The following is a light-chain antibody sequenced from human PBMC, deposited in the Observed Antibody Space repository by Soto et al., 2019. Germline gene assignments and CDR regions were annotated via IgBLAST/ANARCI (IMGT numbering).Light chain of an antibody. J-gene: IGLJ3*02. CDR2: DNN. CDR3: GTWDDSLSAWV. V-gene: IGLV1-51*01. CDR1: SSKIGDNS. Sequence: QSVLTQPRSVSAAPGQKVTISCSGSSSKIGDNSLSWYQQLPGTAPKLLIYDNNKRPAGIPDRFSGSKSVTSATLGITGLQTGDEADYYCGTWDDSLSAWVFGGGTKLTV.